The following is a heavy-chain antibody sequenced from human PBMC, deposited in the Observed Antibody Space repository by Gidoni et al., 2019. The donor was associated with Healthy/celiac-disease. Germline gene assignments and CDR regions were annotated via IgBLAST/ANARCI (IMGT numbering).Heavy chain of an antibody. CDR1: GFTFSSYE. CDR3: ARGSTIFGVVTLDY. J-gene: IGHJ4*02. V-gene: IGHV3-48*03. CDR2: ISSSGSTI. Sequence: EVQLVESGGGLVQPGGSLRLSCAASGFTFSSYEMNWVRQAPGKGLEWVSYISSSGSTIYYADSVKGRFTISRDNSKNSLYLQMNSLRAEDTAVYYCARGSTIFGVVTLDYWGQGTLVTVSS. D-gene: IGHD3-3*01.